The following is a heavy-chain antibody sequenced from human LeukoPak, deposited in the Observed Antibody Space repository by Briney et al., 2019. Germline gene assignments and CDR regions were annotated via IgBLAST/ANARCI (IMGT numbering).Heavy chain of an antibody. D-gene: IGHD1-26*01. CDR1: GFTVSSNY. CDR3: ARDGNSGSYHGFFDY. J-gene: IGHJ4*02. V-gene: IGHV3-66*01. CDR2: IYTGGTT. Sequence: PGGSLRLSCAASGFTVSSNYMSWVRQAPGKGLEWVSIIYTGGTTYYADSVKDTFTVSRDNSKNTLFLQMNSLRAEDTAVYYCARDGNSGSYHGFFDYWGQGTLVTVSS.